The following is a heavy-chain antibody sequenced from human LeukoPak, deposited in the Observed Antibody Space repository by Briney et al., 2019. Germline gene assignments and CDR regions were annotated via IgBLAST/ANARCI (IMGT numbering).Heavy chain of an antibody. CDR3: ARDVASSSWTAWYFQH. CDR2: IKQDGSEK. CDR1: GFTFSSYS. J-gene: IGHJ1*01. V-gene: IGHV3-7*01. Sequence: PGGSLRLSCAASGFTFSSYSMNWVRQAPGKGLEWVANIKQDGSEKYYVDSVKGRFTISRDNAKNSLYLQMNSLRAEDTAVYYCARDVASSSWTAWYFQHWGQGTLVTVSS. D-gene: IGHD6-13*01.